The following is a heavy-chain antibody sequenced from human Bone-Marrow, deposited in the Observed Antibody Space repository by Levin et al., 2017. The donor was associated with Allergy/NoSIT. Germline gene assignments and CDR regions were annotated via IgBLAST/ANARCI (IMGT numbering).Heavy chain of an antibody. CDR2: IWYDGSNK. V-gene: IGHV3-33*01. D-gene: IGHD2-2*01. Sequence: GGSLRLSCAASGFTFSSYGMHWVRQAPCKGLEWVAVIWYDGSNKYYADSVKGRFTISRDNSKNTLYLQMNSLRAEDTAVYYCARDTPLGYCSSTSCLDAFDIWGQGTMVTVSS. CDR3: ARDTPLGYCSSTSCLDAFDI. CDR1: GFTFSSYG. J-gene: IGHJ3*02.